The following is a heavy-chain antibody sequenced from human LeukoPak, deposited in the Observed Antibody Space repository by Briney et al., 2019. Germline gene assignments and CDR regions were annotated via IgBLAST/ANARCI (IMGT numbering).Heavy chain of an antibody. V-gene: IGHV4-39*07. Sequence: KASETLSLTCTVSGGSISSSSYYWGWIRQPPGKGLEWIGSIYYSGSTYYNPSLKSRVTISVDTSKNQFSLKLSSVTAADTAVYYCARVCRYDSSSCQGGDYWGQGTLVTVSS. D-gene: IGHD6-13*01. CDR2: IYYSGST. J-gene: IGHJ4*02. CDR3: ARVCRYDSSSCQGGDY. CDR1: GGSISSSSYY.